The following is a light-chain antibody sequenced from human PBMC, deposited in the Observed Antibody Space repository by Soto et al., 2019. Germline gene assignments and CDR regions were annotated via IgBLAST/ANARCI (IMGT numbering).Light chain of an antibody. J-gene: IGLJ3*02. CDR1: SGHSSYI. CDR2: LEGSGSY. V-gene: IGLV4-60*02. Sequence: QSVLTQSSSASASLGSSVKFTCTLSSGHSSYIIAWHQQQPGKAPRYLMKLEGSGSYNKGSGVPDRFSGSSSGADRYLTISNLQFEDEADYYCETWDSNSWVFGGGTQLTVL. CDR3: ETWDSNSWV.